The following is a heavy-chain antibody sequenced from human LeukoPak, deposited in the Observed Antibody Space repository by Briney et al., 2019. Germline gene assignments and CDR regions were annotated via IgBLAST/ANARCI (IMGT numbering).Heavy chain of an antibody. Sequence: PSETLSLTCTVSGGSISSYYWSWIRQPPGKGLGWVGYIYYSGSTNYNPSLKSRVTISVDTSKNQFSLKLSSVTAADTAVYYCARDNVGGYNFDYWGQGTLVTVSS. CDR2: IYYSGST. V-gene: IGHV4-59*01. J-gene: IGHJ4*02. CDR1: GGSISSYY. D-gene: IGHD5-24*01. CDR3: ARDNVGGYNFDY.